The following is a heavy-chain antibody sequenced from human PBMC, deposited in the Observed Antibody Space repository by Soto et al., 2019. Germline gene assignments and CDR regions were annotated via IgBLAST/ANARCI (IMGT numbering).Heavy chain of an antibody. J-gene: IGHJ5*02. Sequence: FSSYAMSLVRQAPGKGLEWVSAISGSGGSTYYADSVKGRFTISRDNSKNTLYLQMNSLRAEDTAVYYCAKDPGYCSGGSCHGWFDPWGQGTLVTVSS. V-gene: IGHV3-23*01. CDR3: AKDPGYCSGGSCHGWFDP. CDR1: FSSYA. CDR2: ISGSGGST. D-gene: IGHD2-15*01.